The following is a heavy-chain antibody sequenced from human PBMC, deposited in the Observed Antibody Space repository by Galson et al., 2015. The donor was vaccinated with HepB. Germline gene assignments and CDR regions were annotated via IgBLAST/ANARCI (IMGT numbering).Heavy chain of an antibody. D-gene: IGHD2-2*01. J-gene: IGHJ4*02. CDR2: INAGDGNT. CDR1: GYNFINYA. CDR3: ARDRDIVVVPAAPLYFDY. V-gene: IGHV1-3*01. Sequence: SVKVSCKASGYNFINYAMHWVRQAPGQRLEWVGWINAGDGNTKYSQKFQGRVTITRDTSANTAYMELRSLRSGDTAVYYCARDRDIVVVPAAPLYFDYWGQGTLVTVSS.